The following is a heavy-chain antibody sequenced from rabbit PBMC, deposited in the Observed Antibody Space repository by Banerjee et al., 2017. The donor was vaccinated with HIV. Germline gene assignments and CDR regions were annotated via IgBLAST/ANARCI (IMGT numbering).Heavy chain of an antibody. D-gene: IGHD7-1*01. V-gene: IGHV1S40*01. CDR2: IYTGDGST. CDR1: GFSFSSSYW. J-gene: IGHJ4*01. Sequence: QSLEESGGDLVKPGASLTLTCTASGFSFSSSYWICWVRQAPGKGPEWIACIYTGDGSTYYASWAKGRFTISKTSSTTVTLQMTSLTAADTATYFCARDLRGPDYPDYIYAFDLWGQGTLVTVS. CDR3: ARDLRGPDYPDYIYAFDL.